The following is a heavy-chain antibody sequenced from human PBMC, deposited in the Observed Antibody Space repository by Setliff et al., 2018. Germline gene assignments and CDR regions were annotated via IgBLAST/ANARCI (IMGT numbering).Heavy chain of an antibody. V-gene: IGHV3-43*01. D-gene: IGHD3-10*01. CDR3: FGAGTCSY. CDR1: GFTFDDYT. CDR2: ITWDGGST. J-gene: IGHJ4*02. Sequence: GGSLRLSCAASGFTFDDYTMHWVRQAPGKGLEWVSLITWDGGSTFYADSVKGRFTTSRDNAKNSLSLQMNNLRTEDTAVYYCFGAGTCSYWGQGTLVTVSS.